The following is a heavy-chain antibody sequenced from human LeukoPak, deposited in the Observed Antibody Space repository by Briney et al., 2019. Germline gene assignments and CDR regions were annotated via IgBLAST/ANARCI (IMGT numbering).Heavy chain of an antibody. V-gene: IGHV4-30-2*01. CDR1: GGSISSGGYS. CDR3: ARGNSSSWYGYYFDY. CDR2: IYHSESS. Sequence: SETLSLTCAVSGGSISSGGYSWSWIRQPPGKGLEWIGYIYHSESSYYNPSLKSRVTISVDRSKNQFSLKLSSVTAADTAVYYCARGNSSSWYGYYFDYWGQGTLVTVSS. D-gene: IGHD6-13*01. J-gene: IGHJ4*02.